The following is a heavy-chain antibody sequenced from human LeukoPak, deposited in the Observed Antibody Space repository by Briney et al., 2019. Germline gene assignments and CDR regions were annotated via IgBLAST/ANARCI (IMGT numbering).Heavy chain of an antibody. CDR1: GFTFSNYD. CDR2: ILYDGSNR. D-gene: IGHD2-15*01. CDR3: ANIPEEVVAATGTGHFDY. J-gene: IGHJ4*02. Sequence: GGSLRLSCAASGFTFSNYDMHWVRQAPGKGLEWVAVILYDGSNRYYADSVNGRFTISRDNSKNTLYLQMNSLRAEDTAVYYCANIPEEVVAATGTGHFDYWGQGTLVTVSS. V-gene: IGHV3-30*18.